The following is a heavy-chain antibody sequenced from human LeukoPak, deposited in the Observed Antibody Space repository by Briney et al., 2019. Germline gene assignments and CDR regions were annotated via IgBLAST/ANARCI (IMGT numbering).Heavy chain of an antibody. J-gene: IGHJ1*01. CDR3: TTDRYYDNSELQFQH. CDR1: GFTLNNAW. V-gene: IGHV3-15*01. CDR2: IKRETDGGTI. Sequence: KPGGSLRLSCAASGFTLNNAWMSWVRQAPGKGLEWLGRIKRETDGGTIDYAAPVKGRFTISRDDSRNTLYLQMDSLQIEDTAVYYCTTDRYYDNSELQFQHWGQGTLVTVSS. D-gene: IGHD3-22*01.